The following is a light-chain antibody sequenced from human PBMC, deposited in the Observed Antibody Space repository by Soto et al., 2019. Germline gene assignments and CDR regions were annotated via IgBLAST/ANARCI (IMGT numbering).Light chain of an antibody. CDR2: KAS. Sequence: DIQMTQPPSTLSASVGDRVTITCRASQSISSWLAWYQQTPGKAPKLLIYKASSLESGVPSRFSGSGSGTEFTLTISSPQPDDFATYYCQQYNSYSRTFGQGTKVDIK. V-gene: IGKV1-5*03. CDR1: QSISSW. CDR3: QQYNSYSRT. J-gene: IGKJ1*01.